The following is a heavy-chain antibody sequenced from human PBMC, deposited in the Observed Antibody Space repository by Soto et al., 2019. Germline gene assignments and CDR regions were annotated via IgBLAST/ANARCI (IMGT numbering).Heavy chain of an antibody. V-gene: IGHV1-18*01. Sequence: ASVKVSCKASGYTFTSYGISWVRQAPGQGLEWMGWISAYNGNTNYAQKLQGRVTMTTDTSTSTAYMELSSLRSEDTAVYYCAGYCSGGSCPPGGAFDIWGQGTMVTVSS. CDR3: AGYCSGGSCPPGGAFDI. CDR1: GYTFTSYG. D-gene: IGHD2-15*01. J-gene: IGHJ3*02. CDR2: ISAYNGNT.